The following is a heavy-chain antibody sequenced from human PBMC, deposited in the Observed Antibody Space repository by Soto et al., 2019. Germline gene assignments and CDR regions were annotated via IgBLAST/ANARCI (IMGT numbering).Heavy chain of an antibody. CDR2: INPSGGST. J-gene: IGHJ3*02. CDR1: GYTFTSYY. V-gene: IGHV1-46*01. D-gene: IGHD3-10*01. CDR3: ARATLYGGGSPIFFNI. Sequence: ASVKVSCKASGYTFTSYYMHWVRQAPGQGLEWMGIINPSGGSTSYAQKFQGRVTMTRDTSTSTVYMELSSLRSEDTAVYYCARATLYGGGSPIFFNIWGQGKMVTFS.